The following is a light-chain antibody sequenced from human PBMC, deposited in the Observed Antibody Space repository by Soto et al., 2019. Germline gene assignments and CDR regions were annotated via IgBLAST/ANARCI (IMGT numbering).Light chain of an antibody. CDR3: QQYGSSLYT. Sequence: ETVLTQSPGTLSLSPGERATLSCRASQSVSSSYLAWYQQKPGQAPRLLIYGASIRATGITDRFSGSGSGTDFTLTISRLEPEDCAVYYCQQYGSSLYTFGQGTKLEIK. CDR1: QSVSSSY. CDR2: GAS. J-gene: IGKJ2*01. V-gene: IGKV3-20*01.